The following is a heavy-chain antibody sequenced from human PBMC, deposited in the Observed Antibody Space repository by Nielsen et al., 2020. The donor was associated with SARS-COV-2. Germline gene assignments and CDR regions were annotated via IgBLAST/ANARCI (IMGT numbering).Heavy chain of an antibody. CDR1: GFTFNIYA. J-gene: IGHJ3*01. CDR3: AKDGVVRGDALDL. CDR2: VSSSGGST. Sequence: GGSLRLSCIASGFTFNIYAMAWVRRIPGRGLQWVTGVSSSGGSTYYTDSVKGRFTISRDNSKNTLYLEMHSLRLEDTAVYYCAKDGVVRGDALDLWGQGTMVTVSA. V-gene: IGHV3-23*01. D-gene: IGHD3-10*01.